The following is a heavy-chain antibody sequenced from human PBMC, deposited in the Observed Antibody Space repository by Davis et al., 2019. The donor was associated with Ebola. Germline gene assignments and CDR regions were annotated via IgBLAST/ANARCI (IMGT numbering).Heavy chain of an antibody. V-gene: IGHV1-18*04. CDR2: ITAYNGNT. Sequence: AASVKVSCKASGYTFTGYYMHWVRQAPGQGLEWMGWITAYNGNTNYAQKLQGRVTMTTDTTTRTAYMEMRSLRSDDTAVYYCARRVDYYYYGMDVWGQGTTVTVSS. CDR3: ARRVDYYYYGMDV. CDR1: GYTFTGYY. J-gene: IGHJ6*02.